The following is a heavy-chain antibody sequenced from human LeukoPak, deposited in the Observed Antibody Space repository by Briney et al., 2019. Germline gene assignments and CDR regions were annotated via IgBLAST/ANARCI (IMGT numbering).Heavy chain of an antibody. J-gene: IGHJ2*01. CDR1: GGSFSGYY. CDR3: ARDGDYGDSTWYFDL. V-gene: IGHV4-34*09. CDR2: IYYSGST. Sequence: SETLSLTCAVYGGSFSGYYWSWIRQPPGKGLEWIGYIYYSGSTYYNPSLKSRVTISVDTSKNQFSLKLSSVTAADTAVYYCARDGDYGDSTWYFDLWGRGTLVTVSS. D-gene: IGHD4-17*01.